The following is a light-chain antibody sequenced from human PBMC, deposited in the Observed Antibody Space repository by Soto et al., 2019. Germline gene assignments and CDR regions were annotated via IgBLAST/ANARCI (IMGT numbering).Light chain of an antibody. J-gene: IGLJ3*02. CDR2: DVS. CDR1: SSDVGGYNF. V-gene: IGLV2-14*03. CDR3: SSYTSSNTLL. Sequence: QSALTQPASVSGSPGQSITISCTGTSSDVGGYNFVSWYQQHPGKAPELIIYDVSFRPSGVSIRFSGSESGNTASLTVSGLQAEDEADYYCSSYTSSNTLLFGGGTQLTVL.